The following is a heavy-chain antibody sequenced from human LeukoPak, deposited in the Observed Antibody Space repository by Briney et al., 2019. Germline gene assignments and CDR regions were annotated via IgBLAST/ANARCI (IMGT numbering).Heavy chain of an antibody. J-gene: IGHJ4*02. Sequence: PGGSLRLSCAASGFTFSSYAMHWVRQAPGKGLEYVSAIGSNGGSTYYANSVKGRFTISRDNSKNTLYLQMGSLRVEDMAVYYCARGSYCGGDCYSEFDYWGQGTLVTVSS. D-gene: IGHD2-21*02. V-gene: IGHV3-64*01. CDR1: GFTFSSYA. CDR3: ARGSYCGGDCYSEFDY. CDR2: IGSNGGST.